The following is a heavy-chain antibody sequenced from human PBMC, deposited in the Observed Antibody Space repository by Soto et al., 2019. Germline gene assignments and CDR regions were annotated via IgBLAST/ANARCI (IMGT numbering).Heavy chain of an antibody. J-gene: IGHJ4*02. CDR1: GGSISSSNW. CDR3: ASLYYYDSSGYYYPFDY. D-gene: IGHD3-22*01. V-gene: IGHV4-4*02. Sequence: SETLSLTCAVSGGSISSSNWWSWVRRPPGKGLEWIGEIYHSGSTNYNPSLKSRVTISVDKSKNQFSLKLSSVTAADTAVYYCASLYYYDSSGYYYPFDYWGQGTLVTVSS. CDR2: IYHSGST.